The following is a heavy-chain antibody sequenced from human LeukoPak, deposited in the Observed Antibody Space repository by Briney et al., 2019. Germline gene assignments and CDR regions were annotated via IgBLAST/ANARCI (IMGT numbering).Heavy chain of an antibody. CDR1: GGSISSGDYY. Sequence: SETLSLTCTVSGGSISSGDYYWSWIRQPPGKGLEWIGYIYYSGSTYYNPSLKSRVTISVDTSENQFSLKLSSLTAADTAVYYCARDRGEGYLDYWGQGTLVTVSS. CDR2: IYYSGST. CDR3: ARDRGEGYLDY. J-gene: IGHJ4*02. V-gene: IGHV4-30-4*02.